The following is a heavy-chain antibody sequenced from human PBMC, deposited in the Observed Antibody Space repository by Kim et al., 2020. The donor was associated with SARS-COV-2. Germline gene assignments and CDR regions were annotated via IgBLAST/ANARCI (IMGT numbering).Heavy chain of an antibody. D-gene: IGHD2-2*02. Sequence: GGSLRLSCAASGFTFSSYWMSWVRQAPGKGLEWVANIKQDGSEKYYVDSVKGRFTISRDNAKNSLYLQMNSLRAEDTAVYYCARDRVVPAAISHYYYYYGMDVWGQGTTVTVSS. CDR2: IKQDGSEK. V-gene: IGHV3-7*01. CDR1: GFTFSSYW. CDR3: ARDRVVPAAISHYYYYYGMDV. J-gene: IGHJ6*02.